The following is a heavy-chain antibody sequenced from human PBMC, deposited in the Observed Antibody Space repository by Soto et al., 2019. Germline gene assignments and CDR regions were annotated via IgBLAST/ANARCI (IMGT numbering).Heavy chain of an antibody. J-gene: IGHJ3*02. CDR1: GFTFSNAW. D-gene: IGHD3-16*02. Sequence: GGSLRLSCAASGFTFSNAWMSWVRQAPGKGLEWVGRIKSKTDGGTTDYAAPVKGRFTISRDDSKNTLYLQMNSLKTEDTAVYYCTAPKGDYIWGSYRYTGNAFDIWGQGTMVTVSS. CDR2: IKSKTDGGTT. CDR3: TAPKGDYIWGSYRYTGNAFDI. V-gene: IGHV3-15*01.